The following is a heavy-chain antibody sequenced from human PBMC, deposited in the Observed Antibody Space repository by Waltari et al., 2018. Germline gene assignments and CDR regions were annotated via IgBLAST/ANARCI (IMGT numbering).Heavy chain of an antibody. CDR2: ISSSSSTI. D-gene: IGHD3-16*01. CDR1: GFTFSSYS. V-gene: IGHV3-48*01. CDR3: ARGLKGGAFDI. Sequence: EVQLVESGGGLVQPGGSLRLSCAASGFTFSSYSMNWVRQAPGEGLGWVSYISSSSSTIYYADAVKGRFTISRDNAKNSLYLQMNSLRAEDTAVYYWARGLKGGAFDIWGQGTMVTVSS. J-gene: IGHJ3*02.